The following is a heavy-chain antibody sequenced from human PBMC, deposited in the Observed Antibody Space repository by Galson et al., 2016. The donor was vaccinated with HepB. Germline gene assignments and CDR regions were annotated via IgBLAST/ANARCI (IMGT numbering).Heavy chain of an antibody. Sequence: CAISGDSVSSNSAAWNWIRQSPSRGLEWLGRTYYRSKWYNDYAVSLKGRITIDPDTSKNQFSLQQNSVTPEDTAIYYCASAQTGTAQIRAFDFWGQGTMVTVAS. CDR1: GDSVSSNSAA. V-gene: IGHV6-1*01. J-gene: IGHJ3*01. CDR2: TYYRSKWYN. CDR3: ASAQTGTAQIRAFDF. D-gene: IGHD1-7*01.